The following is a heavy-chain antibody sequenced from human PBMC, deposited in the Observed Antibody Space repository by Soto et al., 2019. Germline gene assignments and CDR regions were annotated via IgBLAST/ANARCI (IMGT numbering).Heavy chain of an antibody. CDR2: VSGGGDST. CDR1: GFTFSSYA. Sequence: EVQLLESGGGLVQPGGSLRLSCVASGFTFSSYAMSWVRQAPGKGLEWVSVVSGGGDSTHYADSVKGRFTISRDNAKNTLCVHMSSLTAEDTAVYYCAKGGSYCSSSTCYLDSWVQGALVIVSS. J-gene: IGHJ5*01. D-gene: IGHD2-2*01. V-gene: IGHV3-23*01. CDR3: AKGGSYCSSSTCYLDS.